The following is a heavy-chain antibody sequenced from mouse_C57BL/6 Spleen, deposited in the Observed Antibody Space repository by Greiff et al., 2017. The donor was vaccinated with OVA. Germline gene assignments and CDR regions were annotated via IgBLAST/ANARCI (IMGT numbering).Heavy chain of an antibody. CDR2: INYDGSST. Sequence: EVKLMESEGGLVQPGSSMKLSCTASGFTFSDYYMAWVRQVPEKGLEWVANINYDGSSTYYLDSLKSRFIISRDNAKNILYLQMSSLKSEDTATYYCARADYDGTSRYFDVWGTGTTVTVSS. V-gene: IGHV5-16*01. CDR1: GFTFSDYY. J-gene: IGHJ1*03. D-gene: IGHD2-4*01. CDR3: ARADYDGTSRYFDV.